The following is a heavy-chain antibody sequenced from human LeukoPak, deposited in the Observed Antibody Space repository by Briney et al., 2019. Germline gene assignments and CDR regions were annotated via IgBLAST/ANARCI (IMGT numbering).Heavy chain of an antibody. J-gene: IGHJ2*01. CDR3: ASSPGSGTRPYG. Sequence: GGSLRLSCAASGFTFSSYAMSWVRQAPGKGLEWVSAISGSGGDTYYADSVKGRFTISRDNSKNTLYLQMNSLRAEDTAVYYCASSPGSGTRPYGWGRGTLVTVSS. V-gene: IGHV3-23*01. CDR1: GFTFSSYA. CDR2: ISGSGGDT. D-gene: IGHD6-13*01.